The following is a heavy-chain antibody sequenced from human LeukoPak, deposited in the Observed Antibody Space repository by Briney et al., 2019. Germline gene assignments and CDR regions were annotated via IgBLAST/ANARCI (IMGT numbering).Heavy chain of an antibody. Sequence: SETLSLTCTVSGGSVNDYYWNWIRQPPGKGLEWIGYIYYSGSTNYNPSLKSRVTISVDTSKNQFSLKLSSVTAADTAVYYCARDHGYSYGPYYYYYYMDVWGKGTTVTVSS. CDR2: IYYSGST. V-gene: IGHV4-59*02. J-gene: IGHJ6*03. CDR3: ARDHGYSYGPYYYYYYMDV. CDR1: GGSVNDYY. D-gene: IGHD5-18*01.